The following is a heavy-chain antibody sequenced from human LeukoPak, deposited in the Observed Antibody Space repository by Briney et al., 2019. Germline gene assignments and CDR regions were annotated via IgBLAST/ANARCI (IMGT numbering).Heavy chain of an antibody. CDR2: IIPIFGTA. J-gene: IGHJ4*02. Sequence: SVKVSCKASGGTFSSYAISWVRQAPGQGLEWMGGIIPIFGTANYAQKFQGRVTITADESTSTAYMELSSLRSEDTAVYYCARGLFNYDSSGYLPAPDYWGQGTLVTVSS. CDR3: ARGLFNYDSSGYLPAPDY. V-gene: IGHV1-69*13. D-gene: IGHD3-22*01. CDR1: GGTFSSYA.